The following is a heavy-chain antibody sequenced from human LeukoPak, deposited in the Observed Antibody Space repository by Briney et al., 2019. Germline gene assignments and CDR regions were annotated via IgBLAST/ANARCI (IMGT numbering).Heavy chain of an antibody. Sequence: SGPTLVNPTQTLTLTCTFSGFAFSSGGVGVCWIRQPPGGALEWLGVIYENDEKLYSSSLQNRLSITKDKSKNQVVLTIANMEPVDTATYYCAHRHRGVASDIWGQGTMVTVSS. CDR2: IYENDEK. V-gene: IGHV2-5*01. D-gene: IGHD2-15*01. J-gene: IGHJ3*02. CDR3: AHRHRGVASDI. CDR1: GFAFSSGGVG.